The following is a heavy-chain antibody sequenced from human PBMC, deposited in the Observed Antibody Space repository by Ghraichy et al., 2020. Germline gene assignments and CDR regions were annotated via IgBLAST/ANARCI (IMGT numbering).Heavy chain of an antibody. CDR1: GFTFSSYG. CDR3: AKGGTFGVILSHFDY. V-gene: IGHV3-23*01. CDR2: ISGSDGST. D-gene: IGHD3-3*01. Sequence: GGSLRLSCAACGFTFSSYGMSWVRQAPGKGLEWVSAISGSDGSTSYADSVKGRFTISRDNSKNTLYLQMNSLRAEDTAVYYCAKGGTFGVILSHFDYWGQGTLVTVSS. J-gene: IGHJ4*02.